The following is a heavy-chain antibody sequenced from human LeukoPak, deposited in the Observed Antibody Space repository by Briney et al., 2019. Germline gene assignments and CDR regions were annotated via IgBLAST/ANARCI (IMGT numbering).Heavy chain of an antibody. CDR2: ISGSGGST. D-gene: IGHD5-18*01. Sequence: PGGSLRLSCAASGFTFSSYAMSWVRQAPGKGLEWVSAISGSGGSTYYADSVKGRFTISRDNSKNTLYLQMNSLRAEDTAAYYCAKGYSYGYGLNRYFDYWGQGTLVTVSS. CDR1: GFTFSSYA. V-gene: IGHV3-23*01. J-gene: IGHJ4*02. CDR3: AKGYSYGYGLNRYFDY.